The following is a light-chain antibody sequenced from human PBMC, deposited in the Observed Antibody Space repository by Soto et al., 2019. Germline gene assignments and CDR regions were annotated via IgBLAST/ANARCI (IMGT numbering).Light chain of an antibody. J-gene: IGKJ2*02. CDR3: QKYNSYPWT. Sequence: IQMTQSPSTLSASVGDRVTITCRARQSISSWLAWYQQKPGKAPKLLIYDASSLESGVPSRFSGSGSGTEFTLTISSLQPDDFATYYCQKYNSYPWTFGQGTQLEIK. CDR2: DAS. V-gene: IGKV1-5*01. CDR1: QSISSW.